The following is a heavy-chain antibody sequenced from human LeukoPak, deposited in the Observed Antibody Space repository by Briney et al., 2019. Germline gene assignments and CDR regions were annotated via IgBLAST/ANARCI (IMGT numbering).Heavy chain of an antibody. CDR2: IYYSGST. CDR1: GGSVSSGSYY. D-gene: IGHD3-10*01. CDR3: ARDQDIMVRGVIINNWFDP. Sequence: SETLSLTCTVSGGSVSSGSYYWSWIRQPPGKGLEWIRYIYYSGSTNYNPSLKSRVTISVDTSKNQFSLKLSSVTAADTAVYYCARDQDIMVRGVIINNWFDPWGQGTLVTVSS. V-gene: IGHV4-61*01. J-gene: IGHJ5*02.